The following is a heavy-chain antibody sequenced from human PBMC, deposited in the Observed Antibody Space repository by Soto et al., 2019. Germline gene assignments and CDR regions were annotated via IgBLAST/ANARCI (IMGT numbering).Heavy chain of an antibody. J-gene: IGHJ4*02. CDR2: MDQDGSER. CDR1: GFTFSTYW. V-gene: IGHV3-7*01. D-gene: IGHD3-16*01. CDR3: VCGGNFFIY. Sequence: EVQLVESGGGLVQPGGSLRLSCAASGFTFSTYWMTWVRQPPGKGLEWVANMDQDGSERYYVDSVRGRFTVSRDNAKNSLYLQMNSLRAEDTAVYYCVCGGNFFIYWGQGTLVTLSP.